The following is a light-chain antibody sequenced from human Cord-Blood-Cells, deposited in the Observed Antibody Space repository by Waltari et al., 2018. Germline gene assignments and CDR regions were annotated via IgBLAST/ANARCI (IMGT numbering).Light chain of an antibody. J-gene: IGKJ3*01. V-gene: IGKV3-15*01. CDR3: QQYNNPIT. Sequence: EIVLTHSPATLSVSPGESATLSCRASQSVSSNLAWYQQKPGQAPRLLIYGASTRATGIPARFSGSGSGTEFTLTISSLQSEDFAVYYCQQYNNPITFGPGTKVDIK. CDR1: QSVSSN. CDR2: GAS.